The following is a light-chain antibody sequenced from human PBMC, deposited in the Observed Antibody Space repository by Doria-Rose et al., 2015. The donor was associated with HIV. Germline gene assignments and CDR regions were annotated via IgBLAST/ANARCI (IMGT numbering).Light chain of an antibody. CDR3: QQYDNPLIT. CDR1: QDIYSY. V-gene: IGKV1-33*01. J-gene: IGKJ3*01. CDR2: EAS. Sequence: DIRVTQSPSSLSASVGDSVSITCQAIQDIYSYLNWYQQKPGKAPKLLIYEASMLETGVPSRFSGSGSGTDFTFTISSLQPEDIATYYCQQYDNPLITFGPGTKVDIK.